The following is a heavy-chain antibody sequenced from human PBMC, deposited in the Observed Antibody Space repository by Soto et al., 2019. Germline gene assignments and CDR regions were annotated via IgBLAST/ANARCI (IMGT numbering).Heavy chain of an antibody. J-gene: IGHJ4*02. CDR3: ARAHSTGWHYFDY. V-gene: IGHV3-23*01. CDR2: IRGSGGRT. Sequence: GGSLRLSCAAAGVTCKNIAMSWVRQAPGKGLEWVATIRGSGGRTDYADSVRGRFSISRDTSKNTLYLHINSLKVDDTAMYYCARAHSTGWHYFDYWGPGTLVTVSS. D-gene: IGHD6-19*01. CDR1: GVTCKNIA.